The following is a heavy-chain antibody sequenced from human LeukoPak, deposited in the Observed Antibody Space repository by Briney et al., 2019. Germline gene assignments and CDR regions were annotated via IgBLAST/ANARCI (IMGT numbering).Heavy chain of an antibody. Sequence: PGGSLRLSCAASGFTFSSYEMNWVRQAPGKGLEWVSYISSSGSTIYYADSVEGRFTISRDNAKNSLYLQMNSLRAEDTAVYYCAKMYGGTYIGNWGQGTLVTVSA. CDR2: ISSSGSTI. J-gene: IGHJ4*02. CDR3: AKMYGGTYIGN. D-gene: IGHD1-26*01. CDR1: GFTFSSYE. V-gene: IGHV3-48*03.